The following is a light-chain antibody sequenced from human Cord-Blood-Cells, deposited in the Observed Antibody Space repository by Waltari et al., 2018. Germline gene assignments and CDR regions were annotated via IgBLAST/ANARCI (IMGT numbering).Light chain of an antibody. V-gene: IGLV1-47*01. CDR1: SSNIGSNY. CDR2: RNK. CDR3: AAWDDSLSGWV. Sequence: QSVLTQPPSASGTPGQRVTISCSGSSSNIGSNYVYWYKQLPGTAPKLLIYRNKKRPAGVPDRFSGSKSGNSASLAISGLRSEDEADYYCAAWDDSLSGWVFGGGTKLTVL. J-gene: IGLJ3*02.